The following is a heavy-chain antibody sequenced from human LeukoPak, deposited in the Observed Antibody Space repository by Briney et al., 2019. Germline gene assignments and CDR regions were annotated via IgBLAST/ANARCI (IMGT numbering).Heavy chain of an antibody. CDR1: GFTFINYW. D-gene: IGHD3-10*01. V-gene: IGHV3-7*05. J-gene: IGHJ5*02. Sequence: GGSLRRSCAASGFTFINYWMTWVRPAPGKGLEWVANIKQDGSEKYYVDSVKGRFTISRENAKNLLYLQMNSLRADDTAVYYCARGGIRGVLMESWGQGTLVTVSS. CDR2: IKQDGSEK. CDR3: ARGGIRGVLMES.